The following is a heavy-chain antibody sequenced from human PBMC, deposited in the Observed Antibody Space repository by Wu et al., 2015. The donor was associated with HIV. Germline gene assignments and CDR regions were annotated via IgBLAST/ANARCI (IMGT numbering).Heavy chain of an antibody. CDR1: GYTFTNYD. J-gene: IGHJ5*02. Sequence: QEQLVQSGAEVMKPGASVKVSCKASGYTFTNYDIIWLRQAPGQGLEWMGWINPNSGGTNYAQKFQGRVTMTRDTSISTAYMELSRLRSDDTAVYYCARDALVGXSTWFDPWGQGTLVHRLL. CDR3: ARDALVGXSTWFDP. V-gene: IGHV1-2*02. CDR2: INPNSGGT. D-gene: IGHD1-26*01.